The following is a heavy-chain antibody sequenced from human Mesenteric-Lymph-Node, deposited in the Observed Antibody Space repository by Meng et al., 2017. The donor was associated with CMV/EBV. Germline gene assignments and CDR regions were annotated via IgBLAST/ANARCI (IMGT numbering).Heavy chain of an antibody. CDR1: GFTFTTYG. Sequence: LTGAASGFTFTTYGMHWVRQAPGKGLEWVTSIRFDGSSKYYADSVKARFTISRDNSRNTLYLQMNSLRPEDTAVYYCARSYDSIGSYYGASDYWGQGTLVTVSS. J-gene: IGHJ4*02. CDR2: IRFDGSSK. D-gene: IGHD3-22*01. CDR3: ARSYDSIGSYYGASDY. V-gene: IGHV3-30*02.